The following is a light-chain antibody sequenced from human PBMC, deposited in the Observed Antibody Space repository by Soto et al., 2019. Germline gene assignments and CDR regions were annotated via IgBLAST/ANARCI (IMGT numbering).Light chain of an antibody. CDR1: QTISSW. CDR3: QHYNSYSEA. J-gene: IGKJ1*01. Sequence: DIQRTQAPSTLSVAVGDRGTITCRASQTISSWLAWYQQKPGKAPKLLIYKASTLKSGVPSRFSGSGSGTEFPLTTSSLQPDDFATYYCQHYNSYSEAFGQGTKVDIK. CDR2: KAS. V-gene: IGKV1-5*03.